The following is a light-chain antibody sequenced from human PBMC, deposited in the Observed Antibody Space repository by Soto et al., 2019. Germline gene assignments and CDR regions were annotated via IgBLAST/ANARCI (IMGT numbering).Light chain of an antibody. V-gene: IGKV3-20*01. CDR1: QSVSSSY. Sequence: EIVLTQSPGTLSLSPGERATLSCRASQSVSSSYLAWYQQKPGQAPRLLIYGASSRATGIPDRFSGSGSGTDFTLTISRLEPEDFAVYYCQQYDKWPITFGQGTRLENK. J-gene: IGKJ5*01. CDR3: QQYDKWPIT. CDR2: GAS.